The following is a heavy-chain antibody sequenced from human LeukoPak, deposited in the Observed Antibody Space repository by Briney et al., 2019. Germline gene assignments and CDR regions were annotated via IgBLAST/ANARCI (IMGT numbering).Heavy chain of an antibody. Sequence: GGSLRLSCAASGFTFTRYWMHWVRQPPGRGLVWVSYITSSSAYINYADSVKGRFTVSRDNAKNSLYLQMNSLRAEDTAVYYCARVIGGYSSDYWGQGTLVTVSS. CDR2: ITSSSAYI. CDR3: ARVIGGYSSDY. V-gene: IGHV3-21*01. CDR1: GFTFTRYW. J-gene: IGHJ4*02. D-gene: IGHD5-12*01.